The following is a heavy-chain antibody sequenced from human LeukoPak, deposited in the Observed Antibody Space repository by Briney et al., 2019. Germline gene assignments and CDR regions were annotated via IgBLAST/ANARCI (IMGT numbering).Heavy chain of an antibody. J-gene: IGHJ5*02. Sequence: ASVKVSCKASGYTFTSYGISWVRQAPGQGLEWMGWISAYNGNTNYAQKLQGRVTMTTDTSTSTAYMELRSLRSDDTAVYYCARDGGYDFWSGPNWFDPGAREPWSPSPQ. V-gene: IGHV1-18*01. CDR3: ARDGGYDFWSGPNWFDP. CDR2: ISAYNGNT. CDR1: GYTFTSYG. D-gene: IGHD3-3*01.